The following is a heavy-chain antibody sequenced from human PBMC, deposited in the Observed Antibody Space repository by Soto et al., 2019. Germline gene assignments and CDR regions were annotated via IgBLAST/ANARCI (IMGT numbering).Heavy chain of an antibody. J-gene: IGHJ6*02. D-gene: IGHD2-15*01. CDR3: AKSILQCSGGRCDGSDYYYGMDV. V-gene: IGHV3-23*01. CDR1: GFTFSSYA. CDR2: ISGSGGRT. Sequence: GGSLRLSCAASGFTFSSYAMSCVRQAPGKGLEWVSAISGSGGRTYYADSVKGRFTISRDNSKDALYLQMNSLGAEDTARYYCAKSILQCSGGRCDGSDYYYGMDVWGQGTTATVSS.